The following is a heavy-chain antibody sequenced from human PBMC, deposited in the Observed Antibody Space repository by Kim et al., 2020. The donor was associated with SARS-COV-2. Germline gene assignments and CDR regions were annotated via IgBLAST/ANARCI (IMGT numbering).Heavy chain of an antibody. CDR2: LFHSGGT. Sequence: SETLSLTCSVSGYSISSGYFWGWIRQPPGKRLEWIAHLFHSGGTFYNPSLRSRVTMSVDTSKNQFSLNLISMTAADTAVYYCARISGGYYDIDWWGPGSLVTVSS. D-gene: IGHD3-22*01. J-gene: IGHJ4*02. V-gene: IGHV4-38-2*02. CDR3: ARISGGYYDIDW. CDR1: GYSISSGYF.